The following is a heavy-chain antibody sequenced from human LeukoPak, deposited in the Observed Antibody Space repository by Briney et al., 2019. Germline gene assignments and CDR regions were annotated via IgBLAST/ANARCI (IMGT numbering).Heavy chain of an antibody. CDR3: ARPNYDFWSGYPNWFDP. J-gene: IGHJ5*02. D-gene: IGHD3-3*01. Sequence: MGWXNPNSGGTNYAQKFQGRVTMTRDTSISTAYMELSRLRSDDTAVYYCARPNYDFWSGYPNWFDPWGQGTLVTVSS. V-gene: IGHV1-2*02. CDR2: XNPNSGGT.